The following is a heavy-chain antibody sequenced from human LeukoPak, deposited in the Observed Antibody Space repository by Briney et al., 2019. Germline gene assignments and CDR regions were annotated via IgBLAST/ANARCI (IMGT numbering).Heavy chain of an antibody. D-gene: IGHD4-17*01. CDR1: GFTFSSYA. V-gene: IGHV3-23*01. J-gene: IGHJ5*02. CDR2: ISGSGGST. CDR3: ARDKNTDDYGIGFDP. Sequence: GSLRLSCAASGFTFSSYAMSWVRQAPGKGLEWVSAISGSGGSTYYADSVKGRFTISRDNSKNTLYLQMNSLRAEDTAVYYCARDKNTDDYGIGFDPWGQGTLVTVSS.